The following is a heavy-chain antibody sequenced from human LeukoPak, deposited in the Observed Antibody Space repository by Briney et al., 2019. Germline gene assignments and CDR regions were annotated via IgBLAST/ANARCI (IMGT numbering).Heavy chain of an antibody. Sequence: GGSLRLSCAASGFTFSSYWMHWVRQAPGKGLVWVSRINSDGSSTSYADSVKGRFTISRDNAKNTLYLQMNSLRAEDTAAYYCARWDYGDYYYFDYWGQGTLVTVSS. V-gene: IGHV3-74*01. CDR3: ARWDYGDYYYFDY. CDR2: INSDGSST. J-gene: IGHJ4*02. D-gene: IGHD4-17*01. CDR1: GFTFSSYW.